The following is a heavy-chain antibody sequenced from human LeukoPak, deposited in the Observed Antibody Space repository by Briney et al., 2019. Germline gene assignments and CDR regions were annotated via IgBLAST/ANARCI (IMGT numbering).Heavy chain of an antibody. J-gene: IGHJ6*04. CDR1: GFTFSSYG. D-gene: IGHD3-22*01. V-gene: IGHV3-30*02. CDR3: ARTGRYYDSSGDLLGLDV. CDR2: IRYDGSNK. Sequence: GGSLRLSCAASGFTFSSYGMHWVRQAPGKGLEWVAFIRYDGSNKYYADSVKGRFTISRDNSKNSLYLQMNSLRAEDTAVYYCARTGRYYDSSGDLLGLDVWGKGTTVTVSS.